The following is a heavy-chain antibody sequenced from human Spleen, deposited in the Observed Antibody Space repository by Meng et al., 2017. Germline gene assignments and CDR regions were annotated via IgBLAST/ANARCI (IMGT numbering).Heavy chain of an antibody. D-gene: IGHD6-19*01. Sequence: QVQLQQSGPGLVQPSGTLSLTCAVSGDSASSGAWSSWVRQPPGTGLECIGYMSYSGGSYYNPSLKSRVTISVDKSTNQFSLRLNSVTAADTAVYYCARGMWIAVAGTAKIDYWGQGTLVTVSS. CDR3: ARGMWIAVAGTAKIDY. J-gene: IGHJ4*02. CDR1: GDSASSGAW. CDR2: MSYSGGS. V-gene: IGHV4-4*02.